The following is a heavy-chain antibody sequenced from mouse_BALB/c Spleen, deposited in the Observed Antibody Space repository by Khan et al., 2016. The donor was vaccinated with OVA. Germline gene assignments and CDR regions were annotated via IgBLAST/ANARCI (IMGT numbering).Heavy chain of an antibody. CDR1: GFTFNNYA. CDR2: VSSGGSFT. J-gene: IGHJ2*01. Sequence: EVELVESGGGLVKPGGSLKLSCAASGFTFNNYAMSWVRQTPEKRLEWVATVSSGGSFTYYPDSVKGRFTISRDNAKNTLYLQMGRMRSEDTAMYYCARQGGIYDGPFDYWGQGTTRTVSS. D-gene: IGHD2-3*01. CDR3: ARQGGIYDGPFDY. V-gene: IGHV5-9-3*01.